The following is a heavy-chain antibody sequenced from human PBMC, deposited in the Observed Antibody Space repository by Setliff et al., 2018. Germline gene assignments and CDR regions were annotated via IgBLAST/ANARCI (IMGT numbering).Heavy chain of an antibody. V-gene: IGHV4-39*07. CDR1: GGSISSSSYY. J-gene: IGHJ5*02. CDR2: IYYSGST. Sequence: PSETLSLTCTASGGSISSSSYYWGWIRQPPGKGLEWIGSIYYSGSTYYNPSLKSRVTISVDTSKNQFSLKLSSVTAADTAVYYCARESAYCSGGSCYFLGVVWFDPWGQGTLVTVSS. CDR3: ARESAYCSGGSCYFLGVVWFDP. D-gene: IGHD2-15*01.